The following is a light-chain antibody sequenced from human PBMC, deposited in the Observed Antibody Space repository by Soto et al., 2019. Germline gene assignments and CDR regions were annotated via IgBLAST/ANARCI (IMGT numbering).Light chain of an antibody. Sequence: KVLKQAPAALSVYPGERATLSCRASQSISRNLAWYQQKPGQAPRLLIYAASTRATGLPARFSGSGSGTEFTLTICSLQSEDFAVYYCQQYNNWPRTFGQGTKVDIK. CDR1: QSISRN. J-gene: IGKJ1*01. CDR2: AAS. CDR3: QQYNNWPRT. V-gene: IGKV3-15*01.